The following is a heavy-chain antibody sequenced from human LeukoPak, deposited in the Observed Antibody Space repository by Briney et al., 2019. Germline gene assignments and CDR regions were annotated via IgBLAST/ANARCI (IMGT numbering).Heavy chain of an antibody. CDR3: ARAYSSSSGLYYYYMGV. D-gene: IGHD6-6*01. J-gene: IGHJ6*03. V-gene: IGHV4-61*02. CDR2: IYTSGST. Sequence: SQTLSHTCTVSGGSISSGSYYWSWIRQPAGKGLEWIGRIYTSGSTNYNPSLKSRVTISVDTSKNQFSLKLSSVTAADTAVYYCARAYSSSSGLYYYYMGVWGKGTTVTVSS. CDR1: GGSISSGSYY.